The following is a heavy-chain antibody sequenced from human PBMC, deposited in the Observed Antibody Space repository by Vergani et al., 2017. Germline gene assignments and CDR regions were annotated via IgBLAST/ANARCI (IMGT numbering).Heavy chain of an antibody. CDR3: ARINTYDFWSGYYPYWYFDL. CDR2: IYPGDSDT. V-gene: IGHV5-51*03. D-gene: IGHD3-3*01. Sequence: EVQLVPSGAEVKKPGESLKISCKGSGYSFTSYCIGWVRQMPGKGLEWMGIIYPGDSDTRYSPSFQGQVTISADKSISTAYLQWSSLKASDTAMYYCARINTYDFWSGYYPYWYFDLWGRGTLVTVSS. CDR1: GYSFTSYC. J-gene: IGHJ2*01.